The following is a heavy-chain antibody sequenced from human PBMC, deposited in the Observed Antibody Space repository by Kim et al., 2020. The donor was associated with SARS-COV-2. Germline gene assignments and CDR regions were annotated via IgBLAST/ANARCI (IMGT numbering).Heavy chain of an antibody. J-gene: IGHJ6*02. D-gene: IGHD2-2*01. CDR1: GYTLTELS. Sequence: ASVKVSCKVSGYTLTELSMHWVRQTPGKGLEWMGGFDPEDGETIYAQKFQGRVTMTEDTSTDTAYVELSSLRSEDTAVYYCAIGRRYCSSTSCSPRYYYYYYGMDVWGQGTTVTVSS. V-gene: IGHV1-24*01. CDR2: FDPEDGET. CDR3: AIGRRYCSSTSCSPRYYYYYYGMDV.